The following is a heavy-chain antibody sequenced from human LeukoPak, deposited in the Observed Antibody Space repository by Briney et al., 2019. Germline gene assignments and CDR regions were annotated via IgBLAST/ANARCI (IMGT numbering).Heavy chain of an antibody. CDR1: GFTFSTYT. D-gene: IGHD2-21*02. J-gene: IGHJ6*02. CDR3: ARVEEVVTALSPALYGMDV. Sequence: GGSLRLSCVASGFTFSTYTMNWIRQAPGKGLEWVSGSIGSGGSAFYADSVKGRFSISRDTSKNTLFLHMNNLRAGDTAVYYCARVEEVVTALSPALYGMDVWGQGTTVTVSS. CDR2: SIGSGGSA. V-gene: IGHV3-23*01.